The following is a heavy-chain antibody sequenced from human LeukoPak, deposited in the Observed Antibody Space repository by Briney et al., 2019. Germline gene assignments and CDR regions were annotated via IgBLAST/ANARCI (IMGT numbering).Heavy chain of an antibody. CDR1: GFTFSSYG. V-gene: IGHV3-7*03. D-gene: IGHD4-11*01. CDR2: IKQDESEK. J-gene: IGHJ4*02. CDR3: ARPEGPVETN. Sequence: GSLRLSCAASGFTFSSYGMHWVRQAPGKGLEWVANIKQDESEKYYLDSVKGRFTISRDNAKNSLYLQMNSLRAEDTAVYYCARPEGPVETNWGQGTLVTVSS.